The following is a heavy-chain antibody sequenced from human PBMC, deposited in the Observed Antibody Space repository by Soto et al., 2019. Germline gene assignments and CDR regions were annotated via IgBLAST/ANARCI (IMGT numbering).Heavy chain of an antibody. Sequence: SETLSLTCTVSGGSISSSSYYWGWIRQPPGKGLEWIGYIYYSGSTNYKTSLKSRVTISVDTSKNQYSLKLSSMTAADTDEYYCARDDTTVTTYGAFDYWGQGTLVTVSS. D-gene: IGHD4-17*01. J-gene: IGHJ4*02. CDR1: GGSISSSSYY. V-gene: IGHV4-61*01. CDR3: ARDDTTVTTYGAFDY. CDR2: IYYSGST.